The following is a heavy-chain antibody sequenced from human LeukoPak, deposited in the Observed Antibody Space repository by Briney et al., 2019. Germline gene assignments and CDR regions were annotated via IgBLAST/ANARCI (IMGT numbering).Heavy chain of an antibody. D-gene: IGHD3-10*01. Sequence: GESLKISCKGSGYSFTSYWIGWVRQMPGKGLEWMGIIYPGDSDTRYSPSFQGQVTISADKSISTAYLQWNSLKASDTAMYYCARARVTMVRGVIPATYFDYWGQGALVTVSS. J-gene: IGHJ4*02. CDR3: ARARVTMVRGVIPATYFDY. CDR1: GYSFTSYW. V-gene: IGHV5-51*01. CDR2: IYPGDSDT.